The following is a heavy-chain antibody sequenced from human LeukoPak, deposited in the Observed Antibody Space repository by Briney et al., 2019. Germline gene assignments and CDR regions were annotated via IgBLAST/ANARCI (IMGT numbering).Heavy chain of an antibody. D-gene: IGHD2-15*01. CDR1: GGFISGYF. J-gene: IGHJ4*02. Sequence: SETLSLTCTVSGGFISGYFWGWIRQPPGKGLEWIGYIFYSGFTNYNPSLKSRVTISADTSKNQFSLNLTSVTAADTAVYFCARRAYCGGTTCYSAALDFWGQGILVTVSS. V-gene: IGHV4-59*08. CDR2: IFYSGFT. CDR3: ARRAYCGGTTCYSAALDF.